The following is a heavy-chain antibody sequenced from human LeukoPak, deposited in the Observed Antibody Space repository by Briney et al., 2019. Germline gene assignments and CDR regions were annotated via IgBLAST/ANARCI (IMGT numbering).Heavy chain of an antibody. V-gene: IGHV6-1*01. D-gene: IGHD1-14*01. CDR3: ARGAPYHLDY. CDR2: TFYRSKWYN. CDR1: GDRASSSSAT. Sequence: SQTLSLTCAISGDRASSSSATWNWIRQSPSRGLEWLGRTFYRSKWYNDYAVSVESRISINPDTSKNQFSLQLNSVTPEDTAIYYCARGAPYHLDYWGQGTLVTVSS. J-gene: IGHJ4*02.